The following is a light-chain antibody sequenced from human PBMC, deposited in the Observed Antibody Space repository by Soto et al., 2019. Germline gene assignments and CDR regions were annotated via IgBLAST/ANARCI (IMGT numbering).Light chain of an antibody. Sequence: EIVVTQSPGTLSLSPGERATLSCRASKSVSNNYLAWYQQKPGQAPRLLIYGASNRATGIPDRFSGSGSGTDFTLTITTLEPEDFAVYFCQQYNNWWTFGQGTKVDI. CDR3: QQYNNWWT. J-gene: IGKJ1*01. CDR1: KSVSNNY. V-gene: IGKV3-20*01. CDR2: GAS.